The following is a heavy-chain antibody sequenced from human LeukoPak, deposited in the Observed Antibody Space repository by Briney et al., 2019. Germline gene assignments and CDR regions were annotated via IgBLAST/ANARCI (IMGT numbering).Heavy chain of an antibody. CDR1: GGSINNYY. V-gene: IGHV4-59*01. J-gene: IGHJ3*02. Sequence: SETLSLTCTVSGGSINNYYWDWIRQPPGKGLEWIGQIHYTGTSKYNSSIKSRVNISIDTSKNQFSLRLTSVTAADTAVYYCARDPPEDLAIAFDIWGQGTMVTVSS. CDR2: IHYTGTS. D-gene: IGHD3-3*02. CDR3: ARDPPEDLAIAFDI.